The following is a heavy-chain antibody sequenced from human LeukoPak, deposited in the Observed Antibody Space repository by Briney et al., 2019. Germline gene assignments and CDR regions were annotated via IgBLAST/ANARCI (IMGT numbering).Heavy chain of an antibody. Sequence: PGGSLRVSCAASGFTLSNYDMHWVRQPTGKGLEWVSAIGRHGDTYYAASVKGRFTISREYAKNSLYLQMNSLRVGDTAVYYCARVSLSTSGYDDALEIWGQGTVVTVSS. CDR3: ARVSLSTSGYDDALEI. J-gene: IGHJ3*02. D-gene: IGHD5-12*01. V-gene: IGHV3-13*04. CDR1: GFTLSNYD. CDR2: IGRHGDT.